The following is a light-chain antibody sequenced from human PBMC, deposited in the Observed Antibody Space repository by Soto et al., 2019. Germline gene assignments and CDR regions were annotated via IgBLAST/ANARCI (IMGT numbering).Light chain of an antibody. J-gene: IGKJ1*01. CDR2: GAS. V-gene: IGKV3-20*01. Sequence: EIVLTQSPGTLSLSPGERATLSCRTSQSVSRNYLAWYRQKPGQAPRLFIYGASSRAAGIPDRFSGFGSGTDFTLTISRLEPDDFAVYYCQQYDSSPWTFGQGTKVEVK. CDR1: QSVSRNY. CDR3: QQYDSSPWT.